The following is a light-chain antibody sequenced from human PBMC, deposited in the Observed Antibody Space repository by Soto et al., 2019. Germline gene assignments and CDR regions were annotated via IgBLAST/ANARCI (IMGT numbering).Light chain of an antibody. CDR3: MQGAHWPLT. Sequence: EVVLTQSPLSLPVTPGQPASISCRSSQSLLYIDGNTYLNWFHQRPGQSPRRLSYKVSNRDSGVPDRFSGSGSDTDFTLTISRVEADDVGVYYCMQGAHWPLTFGGGTKVEIK. CDR2: KVS. CDR1: QSLLYIDGNTY. J-gene: IGKJ4*01. V-gene: IGKV2-30*01.